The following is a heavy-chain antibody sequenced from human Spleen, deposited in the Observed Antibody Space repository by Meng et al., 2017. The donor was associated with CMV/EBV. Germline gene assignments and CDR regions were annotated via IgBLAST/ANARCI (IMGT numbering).Heavy chain of an antibody. J-gene: IGHJ4*02. CDR2: IYYSGST. CDR1: GGSISSSSYY. V-gene: IGHV4-39*01. CDR3: ARRPYDSPFDY. Sequence: GSLRLSCTVSGGSISSSSYYWGWIRQPPGKGLEWVASIYYSGSTYYNPFLKSRVAISVDTSKNQFSLTLSSVTAADTAVYYCARRPYDSPFDYWGQGTLVTVSS. D-gene: IGHD3-22*01.